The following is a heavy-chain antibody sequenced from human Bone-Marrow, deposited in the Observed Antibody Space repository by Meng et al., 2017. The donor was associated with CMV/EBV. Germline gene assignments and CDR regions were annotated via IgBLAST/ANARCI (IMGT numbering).Heavy chain of an antibody. J-gene: IGHJ3*02. Sequence: GGSLRLSCAASGFTFSSYGMHWVRQAPGKGLEWVAFIRYDGSNKYYADSVKGRFTISRDNSKNTLYLQMNSLRAEDTAVYYCAIPRGGYGGNLDAFDIWGQGTMVTVSS. CDR2: IRYDGSNK. CDR3: AIPRGGYGGNLDAFDI. CDR1: GFTFSSYG. D-gene: IGHD4-23*01. V-gene: IGHV3-30*02.